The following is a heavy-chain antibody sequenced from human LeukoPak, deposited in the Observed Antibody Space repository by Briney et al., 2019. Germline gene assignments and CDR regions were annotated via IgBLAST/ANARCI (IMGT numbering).Heavy chain of an antibody. V-gene: IGHV4-39*07. D-gene: IGHD2-2*01. CDR1: GGSISSSSYY. Sequence: SETLSLTCTVSGGSISSSSYYWGWIRQPPGKGLEWIGSIYYSGSTYYNPSLKSRVTISVDTSKNQFSLKLSSVTAADTAVCYCARSSYCSSTSCSSDYWGQGTLVTVSS. CDR3: ARSSYCSSTSCSSDY. J-gene: IGHJ4*02. CDR2: IYYSGST.